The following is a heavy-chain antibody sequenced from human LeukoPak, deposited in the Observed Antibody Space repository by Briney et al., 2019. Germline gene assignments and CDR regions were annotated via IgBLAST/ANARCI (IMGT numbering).Heavy chain of an antibody. CDR2: ISPYNGNT. CDR3: HIVEPLIDF. Sequence: ASEKVSCKASGYTFTSYGITWVRQAPGQGLEWMGWISPYNGNTNYAQKLQGRVTLTTDTSTSTAYMELRSLRSDDTAVYYCHIVEPLIDFWGQGTLVTVSS. J-gene: IGHJ4*02. CDR1: GYTFTSYG. D-gene: IGHD3-22*01. V-gene: IGHV1-18*01.